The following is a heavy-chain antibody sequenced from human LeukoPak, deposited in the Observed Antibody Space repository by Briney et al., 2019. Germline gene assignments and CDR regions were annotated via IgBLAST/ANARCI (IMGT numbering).Heavy chain of an antibody. CDR3: ARGSYRDGYNSFPDY. CDR1: GYTFTSYG. J-gene: IGHJ4*02. Sequence: ASVKVSCKASGYTFTSYGINWVRQATGQGLEWMGWMNPNSSNTGYAQKFQGRVTMTRNTSISTAYMELSSLRSEDTAVYYCARGSYRDGYNSFPDYWGQGTLVTVSS. V-gene: IGHV1-8*01. CDR2: MNPNSSNT. D-gene: IGHD5-24*01.